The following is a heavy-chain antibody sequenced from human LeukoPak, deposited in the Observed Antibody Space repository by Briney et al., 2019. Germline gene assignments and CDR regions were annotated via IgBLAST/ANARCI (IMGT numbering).Heavy chain of an antibody. J-gene: IGHJ4*02. CDR1: GFTFSSYG. Sequence: GGSLRLSCAAFGFTFSSYGMHWVRQAPGKGLEWVAVIWYDGSNKYYADSVKGRFTISRDNSKNTLYLQMNSLRAEDTAVYYCARDRGYGEYASYFDYWGQGTLVTVYS. CDR3: ARDRGYGEYASYFDY. CDR2: IWYDGSNK. D-gene: IGHD4-17*01. V-gene: IGHV3-33*01.